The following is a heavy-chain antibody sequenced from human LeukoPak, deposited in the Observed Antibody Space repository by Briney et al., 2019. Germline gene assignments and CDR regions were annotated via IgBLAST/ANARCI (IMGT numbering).Heavy chain of an antibody. CDR2: ISSSGSTI. Sequence: GGSLRLSCAASGFTFSDYYMSWLRQAPGKGLEWVSYISSSGSTIYYADSVKGRFTISRDNAKNSLYLQMNSLRAEDTAVYYCAGTAGYYYYYYMDVWGKGTTVTVSS. CDR1: GFTFSDYY. CDR3: AGTAGYYYYYYMDV. V-gene: IGHV3-11*04. D-gene: IGHD2-8*02. J-gene: IGHJ6*03.